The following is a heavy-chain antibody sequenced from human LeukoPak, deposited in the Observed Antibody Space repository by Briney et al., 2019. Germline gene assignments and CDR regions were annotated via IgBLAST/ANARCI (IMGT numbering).Heavy chain of an antibody. Sequence: SETLSLTCAVYGGSFSGYYWSWIRQPPGKGLEWIGEINHSGSTNYNPSLKSRVTISVDTSKNQFSLKLSSVTAADTAVYYCASELYSSGWYGYWGQGTLVTVSS. V-gene: IGHV4-34*01. CDR3: ASELYSSGWYGY. CDR2: INHSGST. D-gene: IGHD6-19*01. J-gene: IGHJ4*02. CDR1: GGSFSGYY.